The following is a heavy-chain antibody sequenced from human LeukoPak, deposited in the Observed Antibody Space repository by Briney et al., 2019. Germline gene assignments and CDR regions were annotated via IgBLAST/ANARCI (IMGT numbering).Heavy chain of an antibody. Sequence: GGSLRLSCAASGFIISTYLMSWVRQAPGQGLEWVASIKPHGSEKYYLDSVKGLFTISRDNAKNSLDLQMNSLRVEDTAVYYCVRVSADGRAFDYWGQGTLVTVSS. CDR2: IKPHGSEK. CDR1: GFIISTYL. V-gene: IGHV3-7*04. CDR3: VRVSADGRAFDY. D-gene: IGHD6-13*01. J-gene: IGHJ4*02.